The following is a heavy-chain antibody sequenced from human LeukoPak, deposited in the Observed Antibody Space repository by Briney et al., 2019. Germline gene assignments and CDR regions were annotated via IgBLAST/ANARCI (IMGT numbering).Heavy chain of an antibody. J-gene: IGHJ4*02. CDR1: GFTFSTFW. CDR3: ARGGTFVSDH. Sequence: PVGSLRLSCAASGFTFSTFWMCWVRQAPGTGLEWAADIQEDGSEKYYVDSMNGRFTVSRDNAKNSLYLQMDSLRAEDTAVYYCARGGTFVSDHWGQGTLVTVSS. V-gene: IGHV3-7*01. CDR2: IQEDGSEK. D-gene: IGHD1-1*01.